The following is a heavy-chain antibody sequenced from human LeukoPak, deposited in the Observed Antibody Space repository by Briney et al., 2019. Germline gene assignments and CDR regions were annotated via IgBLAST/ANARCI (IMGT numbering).Heavy chain of an antibody. CDR3: ARVIAARTVGYYYYMDV. Sequence: SETLSLTCTVSGGSISSYYWSWIRQPPGKGLEWIGYIYYSGSTNYNPSLKSRVTISVDTSKNQFSLKLSSVTAADTAVYYCARVIAARTVGYYYYMDVWGKGTTVTVSS. D-gene: IGHD6-6*01. CDR1: GGSISSYY. J-gene: IGHJ6*03. V-gene: IGHV4-59*01. CDR2: IYYSGST.